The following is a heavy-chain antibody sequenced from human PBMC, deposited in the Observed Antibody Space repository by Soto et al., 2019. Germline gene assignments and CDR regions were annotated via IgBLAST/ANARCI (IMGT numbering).Heavy chain of an antibody. CDR3: ARGQKLFQDGRFDY. CDR1: GYTFTSYG. D-gene: IGHD1-1*01. J-gene: IGHJ4*02. CDR2: ISAYNGNT. Sequence: QVQLVQSGAEVKKPGASVRVSCKASGYTFTSYGITWVRQAPGQGLEWMGWISAYNGNTNYAQRLQGRVTMTTDTSTTTGYMELRRLRSDDTAVYYCARGQKLFQDGRFDYWGQGTLVTVSS. V-gene: IGHV1-18*01.